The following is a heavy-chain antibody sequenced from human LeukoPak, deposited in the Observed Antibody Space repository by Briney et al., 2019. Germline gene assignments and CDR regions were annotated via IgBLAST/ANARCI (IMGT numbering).Heavy chain of an antibody. CDR2: IYMSGST. J-gene: IGHJ6*03. Sequence: SETLSLTCTVSGGSISSGSYYWNWIRQPAGKGLEWIGRIYMSGSTNYNPSLKSRVTISVDTSKNQFSLNLSSVTAADTAVYYCARSRRIVGATIYMDVWGKGTTVTVSS. CDR1: GGSISSGSYY. V-gene: IGHV4-61*02. CDR3: ARSRRIVGATIYMDV. D-gene: IGHD1-26*01.